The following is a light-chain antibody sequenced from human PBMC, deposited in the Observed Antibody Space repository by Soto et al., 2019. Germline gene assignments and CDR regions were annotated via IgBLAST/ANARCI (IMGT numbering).Light chain of an antibody. CDR3: SSYTSSSTYV. CDR2: EVS. V-gene: IGLV2-14*01. CDR1: SSDVGGYNY. J-gene: IGLJ1*01. Sequence: QSVLTQPASVSGSPGQSITISCTGTSSDVGGYNYVSWYQQHPGKAPKLMIYEVSNRLSGVSIRFSGSKSGNTASLTISGLQAEDEADYYCSSYTSSSTYVFGTGTKLTVL.